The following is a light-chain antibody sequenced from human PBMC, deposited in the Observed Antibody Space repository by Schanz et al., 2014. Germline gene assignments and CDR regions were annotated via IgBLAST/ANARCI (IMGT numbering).Light chain of an antibody. V-gene: IGKV3-20*01. J-gene: IGKJ2*02. Sequence: EIVLTQSPGTLSLSPGERATLSCRASQSVTSTYLAWYQQKPGQAPRLLIYGASSRATDIPDRFSGSGSGTDFSLTISRLEPEDFAVYYCQQYGSSLRWTFGQGTKLEIK. CDR1: QSVTSTY. CDR2: GAS. CDR3: QQYGSSLRWT.